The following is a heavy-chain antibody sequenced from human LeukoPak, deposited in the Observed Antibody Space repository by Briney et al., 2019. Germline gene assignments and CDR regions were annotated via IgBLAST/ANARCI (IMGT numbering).Heavy chain of an antibody. Sequence: ASVKVSCKASGGTFTSYAISWVRQAPGQGLEWMGRIIPILGIANYAQKFQGRVTITADKSTSTAYMELSSLRSEDTAVYYCARDIEYYYGSGSDCWGQGTLVTVSS. V-gene: IGHV1-69*04. CDR3: ARDIEYYYGSGSDC. J-gene: IGHJ4*02. CDR1: GGTFTSYA. D-gene: IGHD3-10*01. CDR2: IIPILGIA.